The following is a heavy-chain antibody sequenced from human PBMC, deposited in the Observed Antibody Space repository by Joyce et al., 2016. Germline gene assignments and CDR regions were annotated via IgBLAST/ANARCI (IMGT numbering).Heavy chain of an antibody. CDR1: GGSSSVHY. CDR3: ARGLGTPYGMDV. D-gene: IGHD7-27*01. V-gene: IGHV4-59*11. Sequence: QVQLQESGPGLVKPSETLSFTCTVSGGSSSVHYWSWFRRPPGKILEWMGYIYYSGSTNYNPSLKSRVTMSVNTSKNQFSLKLRSVSAADTAVYYCARGLGTPYGMDVWGQGTTVTVSS. J-gene: IGHJ6*02. CDR2: IYYSGST.